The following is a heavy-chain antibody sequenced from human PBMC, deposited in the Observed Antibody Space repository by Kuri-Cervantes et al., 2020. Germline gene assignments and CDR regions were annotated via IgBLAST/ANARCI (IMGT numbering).Heavy chain of an antibody. CDR3: ARAQGGIFFPYYGMDV. V-gene: IGHV1-69*13. J-gene: IGHJ6*02. CDR2: IIPIFGTT. D-gene: IGHD3-9*01. Sequence: SVKVSCKAFGGPFSRYAISWVRQAPGQGLEWMGGIIPIFGTTNYAQKFQGRVTITADESTSTAYMELSRLRSDDTAVYYCARAQGGIFFPYYGMDVWGQGTTVTVSS. CDR1: GGPFSRYA.